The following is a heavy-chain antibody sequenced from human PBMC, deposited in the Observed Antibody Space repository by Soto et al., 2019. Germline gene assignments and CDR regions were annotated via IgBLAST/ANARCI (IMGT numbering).Heavy chain of an antibody. CDR2: IYYSGST. J-gene: IGHJ4*02. CDR1: GGSMSSYY. D-gene: IGHD5-12*01. CDR3: ARGEWLATIKPYFAS. V-gene: IGHV4-59*01. Sequence: PSETLSLTCTVSGGSMSSYYWSWIRQSPGKGLEWIGYIYYSGSTNYNPSLKSRVAISLDTSKNQFSLMLSSVTAADTAVYYCARGEWLATIKPYFASGAREPWSPSPQ.